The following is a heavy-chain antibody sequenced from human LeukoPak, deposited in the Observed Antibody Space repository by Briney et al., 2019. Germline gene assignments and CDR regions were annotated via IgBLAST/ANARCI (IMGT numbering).Heavy chain of an antibody. CDR2: VYYNGNT. CDR1: GGSISTSSYY. CDR3: ARSTSHLVLRGWFDP. J-gene: IGHJ5*02. D-gene: IGHD3-3*01. V-gene: IGHV4-39*07. Sequence: SETLSLTCTVSGGSISTSSYYWGWIRQPPGKGLEWIGSVYYNGNTYYKASLKSRVTISVDTSKNQFSLKLSSVTAADTAVYYCARSTSHLVLRGWFDPWGQGTLVTVSS.